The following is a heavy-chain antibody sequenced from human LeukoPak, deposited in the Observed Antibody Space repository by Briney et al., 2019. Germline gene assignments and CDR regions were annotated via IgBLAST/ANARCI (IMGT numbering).Heavy chain of an antibody. CDR1: GASISGSGYY. CDR2: IYYTGST. D-gene: IGHD3-22*01. J-gene: IGHJ6*03. CDR3: VDEAVVVPRSTYYYYYMDV. Sequence: PSETLSLTCAVSGASISGSGYYLGWIRQPPGKGVEWIGNIYYTGSTYYNASLQSRVTISIDTSKNQFSLKLSSVTAADTAVYYCVDEAVVVPRSTYYYYYMDVWGKGTTVTVSS. V-gene: IGHV4-39*07.